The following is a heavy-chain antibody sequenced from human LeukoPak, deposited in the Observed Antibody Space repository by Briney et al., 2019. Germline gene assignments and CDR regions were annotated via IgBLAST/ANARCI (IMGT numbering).Heavy chain of an antibody. CDR1: CYTFINYG. J-gene: IGHJ3*02. V-gene: IGHV1-18*01. Sequence: GASVKVSCKASCYTFINYGLTWVRQAPGQGFEWMGWISAYTGSTNYAQKLQGRVTMPTDPSTSTAYMDLRSLRSDDTAVYYCARTVGATGAFDIWGQGTMVIVSS. D-gene: IGHD1-26*01. CDR3: ARTVGATGAFDI. CDR2: ISAYTGST.